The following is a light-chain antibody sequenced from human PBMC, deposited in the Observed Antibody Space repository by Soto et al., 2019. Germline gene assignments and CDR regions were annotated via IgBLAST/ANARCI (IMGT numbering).Light chain of an antibody. CDR1: QSVGSN. V-gene: IGKV3-15*01. J-gene: IGKJ2*01. CDR2: GAS. CDR3: QHYNNWPPYA. Sequence: EIVMTQSPATLSVSPGERATLSCRASQSVGSNLAWYQQKPGQAPRLLIYGASTRTTAIPARFSGSGSGTAFTLTFSSLQSEDFSVYYCQHYNNWPPYAFGQGTKLEIK.